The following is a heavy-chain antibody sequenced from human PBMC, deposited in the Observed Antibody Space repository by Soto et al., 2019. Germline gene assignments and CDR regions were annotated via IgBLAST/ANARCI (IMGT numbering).Heavy chain of an antibody. CDR1: GFTFNSYG. J-gene: IGHJ4*02. Sequence: QAGGSLRLSCAASGFTFNSYGMHWVRQAPGKGLEWVAVISYDGSNKYHADSVKGRFTISRDNSKNTLYLQMNSLRAEDTAVYYCAKDKRSPVTWVDYGGQGTLVTGSS. V-gene: IGHV3-30*18. CDR2: ISYDGSNK. CDR3: AKDKRSPVTWVDY. D-gene: IGHD3-10*01.